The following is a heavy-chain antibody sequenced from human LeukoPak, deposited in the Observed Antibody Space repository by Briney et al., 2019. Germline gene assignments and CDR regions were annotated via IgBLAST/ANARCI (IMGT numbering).Heavy chain of an antibody. D-gene: IGHD2-21*01. CDR3: ANLGEMNDY. Sequence: ASVKVSCKASGYTFTGYYIHWVRQAPGQGLEWMGWINPKNGGTNYAQKFQGRVTMTRDTSISTAYMELSGLRSDDTAVYYCANLGEMNDYWGQETLVTVSS. V-gene: IGHV1-2*02. CDR1: GYTFTGYY. J-gene: IGHJ4*02. CDR2: INPKNGGT.